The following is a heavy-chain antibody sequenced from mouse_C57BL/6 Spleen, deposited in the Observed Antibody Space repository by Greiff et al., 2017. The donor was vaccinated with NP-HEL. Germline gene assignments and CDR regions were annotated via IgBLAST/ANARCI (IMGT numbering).Heavy chain of an antibody. D-gene: IGHD1-1*01. CDR2: IDPEDGDT. Sequence: VQLKQSGAELVRPGASVKLSCTASGFNIKDYYMHWVKQRPEQGLEWIGRIDPEDGDTEYAPKFQGKATMTADTSSNTAYLQLSSLTSEDTAVYYCTSYYYGDAMDYWGQGTSVTVSS. J-gene: IGHJ4*01. CDR1: GFNIKDYY. CDR3: TSYYYGDAMDY. V-gene: IGHV14-1*01.